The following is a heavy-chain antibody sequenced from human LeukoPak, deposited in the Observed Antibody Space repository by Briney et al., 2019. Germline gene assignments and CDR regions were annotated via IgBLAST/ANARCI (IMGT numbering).Heavy chain of an antibody. CDR2: IYSSGST. CDR3: ARGLQTYFDY. J-gene: IGHJ4*02. V-gene: IGHV4-39*01. Sequence: SETLSLTCAVSGGSISSSHHSWGWIRQPPGKGLEWIASIYSSGSTYYNPSLRTRVTISVDTSKNQFSLKLSSVTAADTAVYYCARGLQTYFDYWGQGTLVTVSS. D-gene: IGHD5-24*01. CDR1: GGSISSSHHS.